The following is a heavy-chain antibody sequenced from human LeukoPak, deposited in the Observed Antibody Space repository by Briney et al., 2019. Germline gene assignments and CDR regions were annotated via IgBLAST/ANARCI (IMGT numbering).Heavy chain of an antibody. CDR2: MNPNSGNT. D-gene: IGHD6-19*01. Sequence: RASVKVSCKASGYTFTSYYMHWVRQATGQGLEWMGWMNPNSGNTGYAQKFQGRVTITRNTSISTAYMELSSLRSEDTAVYYCARVIAVAGTYYYYYYMDVWGKGTTVTVSS. J-gene: IGHJ6*03. V-gene: IGHV1-8*03. CDR1: GYTFTSYY. CDR3: ARVIAVAGTYYYYYYMDV.